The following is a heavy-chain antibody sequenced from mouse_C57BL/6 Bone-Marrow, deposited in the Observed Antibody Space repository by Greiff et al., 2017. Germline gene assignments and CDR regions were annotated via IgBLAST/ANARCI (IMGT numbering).Heavy chain of an antibody. CDR3: ARQSGGLPYYLDY. CDR2: INSDGGST. D-gene: IGHD1-3*01. V-gene: IGHV5-2*03. CDR1: EYEFPSHD. Sequence: DVKLVESGGGLVQPGESLKLSCESNEYEFPSHDMSWVRKTPEKRLELVAAINSDGGSTYYPDTMESRFIIPRDNTKKTLYLQLSSLRSEDTAVYYCARQSGGLPYYLDYWGQGTTLTVSS. J-gene: IGHJ2*01.